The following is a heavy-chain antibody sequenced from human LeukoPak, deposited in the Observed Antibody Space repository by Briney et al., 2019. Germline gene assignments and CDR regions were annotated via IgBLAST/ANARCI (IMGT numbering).Heavy chain of an antibody. Sequence: PSETLSLTCTVSGGSISSYYWSWIRQHAGKGLEGIGRIYSSGSTNYNPSLKSRVTISVDTSENQFSLNLSSVTAADTAVYYCARVEVYCSSTSCYVDAFDIWGQGTMVTVSS. CDR3: ARVEVYCSSTSCYVDAFDI. CDR2: IYSSGST. D-gene: IGHD2-2*01. J-gene: IGHJ3*02. CDR1: GGSISSYY. V-gene: IGHV4-4*07.